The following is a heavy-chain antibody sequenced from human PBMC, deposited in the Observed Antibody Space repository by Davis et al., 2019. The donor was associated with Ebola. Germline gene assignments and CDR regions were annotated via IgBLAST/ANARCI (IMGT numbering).Heavy chain of an antibody. CDR2: IYWDDDK. D-gene: IGHD6-13*01. Sequence: SGPTLVKPTQTLTLTCTFSGFSLRTSGVAVAWIRQPPGKGLQWLALIYWDDDKRYSPSLRSRLTITKDTSKAQVVLTMTDMDPVDTGTYYCAHMVRESYYFDSWGQGTLVSVSS. CDR3: AHMVRESYYFDS. J-gene: IGHJ4*02. V-gene: IGHV2-5*02. CDR1: GFSLRTSGVA.